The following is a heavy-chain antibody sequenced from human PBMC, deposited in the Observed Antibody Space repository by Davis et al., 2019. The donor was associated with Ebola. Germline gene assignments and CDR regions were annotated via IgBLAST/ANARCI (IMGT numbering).Heavy chain of an antibody. J-gene: IGHJ2*01. Sequence: SETLSLTCSVSGGSISSGSYYWGWVRQPPGKGLEWIGSIYYNGRTYYSSSLEGRVTILLDTSKNQFSLKLRSVTAADTAVYLCARLSGLFSSSSGALYFDLWGRGTLVSVSS. D-gene: IGHD6-6*01. CDR2: IYYNGRT. CDR1: GGSISSGSYY. CDR3: ARLSGLFSSSSGALYFDL. V-gene: IGHV4-39*07.